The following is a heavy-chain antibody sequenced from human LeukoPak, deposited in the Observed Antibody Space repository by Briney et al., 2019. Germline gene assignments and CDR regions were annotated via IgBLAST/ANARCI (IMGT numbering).Heavy chain of an antibody. CDR2: IYYSGST. J-gene: IGHJ4*02. Sequence: PSQTLSLTCTVSGGSISSGDYYWSWIRQPPGKGLEWIGYIYYSGSTYYNPSLKSRVTISVDTSKNQFSLKLSSVTAADMAVYYCVRERVLVAATVIWGQGTLVTVSS. CDR1: GGSISSGDYY. D-gene: IGHD2-15*01. CDR3: VRERVLVAATVI. V-gene: IGHV4-30-4*01.